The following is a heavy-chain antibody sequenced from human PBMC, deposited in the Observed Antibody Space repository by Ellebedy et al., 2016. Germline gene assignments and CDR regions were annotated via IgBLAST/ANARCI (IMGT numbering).Heavy chain of an antibody. CDR2: INGDGSST. D-gene: IGHD3-3*01. CDR3: VRSDWFDP. J-gene: IGHJ5*02. V-gene: IGHV3-74*01. Sequence: GGSLRLSXVASGLTVSGYWMHWVRQAPGRGLVWAARINGDGSSTYYADSVKGRFTISRDNAKNTLYLQMNSLRVEDMAVYYCVRSDWFDPWGQGTLVTVSS. CDR1: GLTVSGYW.